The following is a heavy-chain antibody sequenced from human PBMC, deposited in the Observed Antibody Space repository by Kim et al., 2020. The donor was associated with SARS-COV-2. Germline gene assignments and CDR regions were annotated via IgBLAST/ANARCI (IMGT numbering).Heavy chain of an antibody. CDR2: ISYDGSNK. Sequence: GGSLRLSCAASGFTFSSYAMHWVRQAPGKGLEWVAVISYDGSNKYYVDSVKGRFTISRDNSKNTLYLQMNSLRAEDTAVYYCARDSYCMDVWGQGTTVTVSS. CDR1: GFTFSSYA. CDR3: ARDSYCMDV. J-gene: IGHJ6*02. V-gene: IGHV3-30*04.